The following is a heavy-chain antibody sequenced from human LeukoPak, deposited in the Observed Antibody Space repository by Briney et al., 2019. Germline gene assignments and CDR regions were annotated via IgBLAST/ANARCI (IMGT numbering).Heavy chain of an antibody. D-gene: IGHD3-22*01. Sequence: SVKVSCKASGGTFSSYAISWVRQAPGQGLEWMGRIIPIFGIANYAQKFQGRVTITADKSTSTAYMELSSPRSEDTAVYSCARPKNYYYDSSGYSFDYWGQGTLVTVSS. J-gene: IGHJ4*02. V-gene: IGHV1-69*04. CDR1: GGTFSSYA. CDR3: ARPKNYYYDSSGYSFDY. CDR2: IIPIFGIA.